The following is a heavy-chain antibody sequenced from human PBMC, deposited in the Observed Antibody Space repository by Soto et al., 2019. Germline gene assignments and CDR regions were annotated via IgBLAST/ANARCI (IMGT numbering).Heavy chain of an antibody. V-gene: IGHV1-69*01. J-gene: IGHJ6*02. CDR2: IIPIFGTS. D-gene: IGHD1-26*01. CDR1: GGTFSNYG. Sequence: QVQLVQSGAEVKKPGSSVKVSCKASGGTFSNYGISWVRQAPGQGLEWMGGIIPIFGTSNYAQKFQGRVTITADASTSTAYMELSSLRSEDTAVYYCARDRTSTLVDRYYSMDVWGQGTTVTVSS. CDR3: ARDRTSTLVDRYYSMDV.